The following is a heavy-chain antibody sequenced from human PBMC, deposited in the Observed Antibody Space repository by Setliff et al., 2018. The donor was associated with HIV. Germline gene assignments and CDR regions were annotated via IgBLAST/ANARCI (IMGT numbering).Heavy chain of an antibody. CDR3: AKDGLAGYFES. J-gene: IGHJ4*02. CDR1: GFTFTNHA. CDR2: IWFDGSRK. V-gene: IGHV3-33*06. D-gene: IGHD1-1*01. Sequence: GESLKISCATSGFTFTNHAMHWVRQAPGKGLEWVAVIWFDGSRKYYGDSVKGRFTISRDTSNNTLYLQMNSLRAEDTAVYYCAKDGLAGYFESWGLGTLVTVSS.